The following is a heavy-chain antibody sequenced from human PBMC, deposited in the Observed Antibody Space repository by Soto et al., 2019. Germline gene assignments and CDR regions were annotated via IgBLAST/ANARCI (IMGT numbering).Heavy chain of an antibody. CDR2: FFDSGST. J-gene: IGHJ6*03. Sequence: QVQLQESGPGLVKPSETLSLTCTVSGDSISGYYYNWVRQPPGKGLEWIGYFFDSGSTKYNPSLKSRVTMSEATSKSQFSLKLRSVTATDTAVYYCALGYCSGGSCSRPYYYMDVWGKGTTVTVSS. D-gene: IGHD2-15*01. CDR3: ALGYCSGGSCSRPYYYMDV. CDR1: GDSISGYY. V-gene: IGHV4-59*08.